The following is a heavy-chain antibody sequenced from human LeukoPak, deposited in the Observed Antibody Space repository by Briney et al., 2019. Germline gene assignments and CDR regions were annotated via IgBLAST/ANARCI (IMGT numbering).Heavy chain of an antibody. D-gene: IGHD3-10*01. Sequence: PSETLSLTCTVSGGSINSYWSWIRQPAGKGLEWIGRISGSGTITYNPALQSRLSISIDTSKNQFSLKLMSVTAADTALYYCARDSGILKDALDIWGQGTMVTVSS. CDR2: ISGSGTI. V-gene: IGHV4-4*07. J-gene: IGHJ3*02. CDR1: GGSINSY. CDR3: ARDSGILKDALDI.